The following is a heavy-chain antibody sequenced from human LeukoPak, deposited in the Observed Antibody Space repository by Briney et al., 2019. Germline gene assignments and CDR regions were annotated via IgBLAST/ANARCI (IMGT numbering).Heavy chain of an antibody. Sequence: SVKVSCKTSGGTFSSSAITWVRQAPGQGLEWMGRIIPVLNITSYAQKFQGRVTITADTSTSTVYMELSSLRSEETAVYYCARDQGRTAPPPSGLDVWGQGTTVIVSS. D-gene: IGHD1/OR15-1a*01. CDR2: IIPVLNIT. J-gene: IGHJ6*02. V-gene: IGHV1-69*04. CDR3: ARDQGRTAPPPSGLDV. CDR1: GGTFSSSA.